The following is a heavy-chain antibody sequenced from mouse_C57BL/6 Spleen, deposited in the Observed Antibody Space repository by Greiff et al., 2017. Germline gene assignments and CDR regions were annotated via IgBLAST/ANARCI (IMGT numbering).Heavy chain of an antibody. CDR2: IGSGGSYT. J-gene: IGHJ3*01. V-gene: IGHV5-6*01. D-gene: IGHD2-10*01. CDR3: ARHGPYYGNPFAY. Sequence: EVQRVESGGDLVKPGGSLKLSCAASGFTFSSYGMSWVRQTPDKRLEWVATIGSGGSYTYYPDSVKGRFTISRDNAKTTLYLQMSSLKSEDTAIYYCARHGPYYGNPFAYWGQGTLVTVSA. CDR1: GFTFSSYG.